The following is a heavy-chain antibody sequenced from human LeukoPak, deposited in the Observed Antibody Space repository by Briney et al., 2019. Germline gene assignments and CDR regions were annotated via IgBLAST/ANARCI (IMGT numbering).Heavy chain of an antibody. J-gene: IGHJ4*02. D-gene: IGHD3-16*02. CDR2: INPNSGGT. Sequence: GASVKVSCKASGYTFTGYYMHWVRQAPGQGLEWMGRINPNSGGTNYAQKFQGRVTITTDESTSTAYMELSSLRSEDTAVYYCAVTFGGVIADFPFDYWGQGTLVTVSS. CDR3: AVTFGGVIADFPFDY. V-gene: IGHV1-2*06. CDR1: GYTFTGYY.